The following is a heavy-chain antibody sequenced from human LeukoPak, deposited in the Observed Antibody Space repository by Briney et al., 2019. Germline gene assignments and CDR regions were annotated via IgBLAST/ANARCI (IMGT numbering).Heavy chain of an antibody. CDR3: ARGSSSSSVNGHYYYYMDV. D-gene: IGHD6-6*01. CDR2: MNPNSGNT. Sequence: ASVKVSCKASGYTFTSYDIHWVRQATGQGLAWMGWMNPNSGNTGYAQKFQGRVTMTRNTSISTAYMELSSLRSEDTAVYYCARGSSSSSVNGHYYYYMDVWGKGTTVTVSS. V-gene: IGHV1-8*01. J-gene: IGHJ6*03. CDR1: GYTFTSYD.